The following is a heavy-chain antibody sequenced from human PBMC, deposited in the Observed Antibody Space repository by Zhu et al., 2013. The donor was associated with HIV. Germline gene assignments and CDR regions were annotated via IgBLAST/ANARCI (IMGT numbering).Heavy chain of an antibody. V-gene: IGHV1-8*01. D-gene: IGHD2-8*02. CDR3: VRGGYRWAFDI. Sequence: QVQLVQSGSEVKKPGASVKVSCKSSGYTFGSYEINWPRQATGQGPEWIGWMNPNSGNRDYAQKFKGRVSITMTSSISTVYMEVSSLRSDDTAVYYCVRGGYRWAFDIWGQGTVVIVSS. CDR2: MNPNSGNR. CDR1: GYTFGSYE. J-gene: IGHJ3*02.